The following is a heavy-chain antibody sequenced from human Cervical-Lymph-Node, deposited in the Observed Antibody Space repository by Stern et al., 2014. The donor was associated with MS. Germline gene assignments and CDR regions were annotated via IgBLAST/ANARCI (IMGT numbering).Heavy chain of an antibody. V-gene: IGHV3-30*03. J-gene: IGHJ4*02. Sequence: QLVQSGGGVVQPGGFLRLSCATSGFAFASYDLHWVRQAPGKGLEWVAFISNDGSNKYYADSLKDRFIVSRDYSKKTLNLQINSLRREDTAVYYCALPGHFYTNAPDYWGQGTLVTVSS. CDR3: ALPGHFYTNAPDY. D-gene: IGHD2-8*01. CDR1: GFAFASYD. CDR2: ISNDGSNK.